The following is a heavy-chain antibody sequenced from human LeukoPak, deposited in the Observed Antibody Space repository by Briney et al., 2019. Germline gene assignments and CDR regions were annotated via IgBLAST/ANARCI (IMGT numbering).Heavy chain of an antibody. CDR1: GVSISISSYY. D-gene: IGHD3-22*01. V-gene: IGHV4-39*01. CDR3: PRRRTRDYYDSSGYYPSFDY. CDR2: IYYSGST. J-gene: IGHJ4*02. Sequence: SETLSLTCTVSGVSISISSYYWGWIRQPPGKGLEWIGSIYYSGSTYYNPSLKSRVTISVDTSKNQFSLTLSSVTTADTAVYNCPRRRTRDYYDSSGYYPSFDYWGQGTLVTVSS.